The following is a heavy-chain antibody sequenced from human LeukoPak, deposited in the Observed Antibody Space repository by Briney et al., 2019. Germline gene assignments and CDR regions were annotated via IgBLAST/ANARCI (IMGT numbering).Heavy chain of an antibody. V-gene: IGHV4-59*12. Sequence: SETLSLTCIISGGSIGPYYWSWIRQPPGKGLEWIGYIYYSGSTNYNPSLKSRVTISVDTSKNQFSLKLSSVTAADTAVYYCARGYYDSSGYLFDYWGQGTLVTVSS. D-gene: IGHD3-22*01. J-gene: IGHJ4*02. CDR3: ARGYYDSSGYLFDY. CDR1: GGSIGPYY. CDR2: IYYSGST.